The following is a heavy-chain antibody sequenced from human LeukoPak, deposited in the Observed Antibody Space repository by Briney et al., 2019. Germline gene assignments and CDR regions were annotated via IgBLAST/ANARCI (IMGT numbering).Heavy chain of an antibody. J-gene: IGHJ3*02. Sequence: GSLRLSCAASGFTFSSYRMSWVRQAPGKGLEWVANIKQDGSEKYYVDSVKSRFTISRDNAKNSLYLQMYSLRAEDTAVYYCARDSSGWYRGAFDIWGQGTMVTVSS. CDR1: GFTFSSYR. CDR3: ARDSSGWYRGAFDI. D-gene: IGHD6-19*01. V-gene: IGHV3-7*01. CDR2: IKQDGSEK.